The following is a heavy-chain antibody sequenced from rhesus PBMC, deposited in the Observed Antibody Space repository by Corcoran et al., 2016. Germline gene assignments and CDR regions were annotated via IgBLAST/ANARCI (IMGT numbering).Heavy chain of an antibody. CDR3: ARYGWAVAGPHFDY. Sequence: QVQLQESGPGLVKPLETLSLTCAGSGGSIRINYWSWTRQPPGKGMEWIGYIYGSGSSNNYNPSLKSRVTRSVDTSKNQFSLKLSSVTAADTAVYYCARYGWAVAGPHFDYWGQGVLVTVSS. V-gene: IGHV4S11*01. CDR1: GGSIRINY. J-gene: IGHJ4*01. D-gene: IGHD6-37*01. CDR2: IYGSGSSN.